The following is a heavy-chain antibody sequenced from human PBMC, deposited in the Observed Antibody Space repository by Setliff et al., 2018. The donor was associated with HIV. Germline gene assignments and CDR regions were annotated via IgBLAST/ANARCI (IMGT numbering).Heavy chain of an antibody. CDR1: GDSISTDNYH. CDR2: TANT. J-gene: IGHJ3*02. D-gene: IGHD5-18*01. V-gene: IGHV4-39*01. Sequence: KPSETLSLTCTVSGDSISTDNYHWGWIRQPPGKGLEWIGHTANTDYNPSLKSRVTISIDMSKNQFSLKLTSVAAADTAVYYCAKRPGYGYPFHIWGQGTMVTVSS. CDR3: AKRPGYGYPFHI.